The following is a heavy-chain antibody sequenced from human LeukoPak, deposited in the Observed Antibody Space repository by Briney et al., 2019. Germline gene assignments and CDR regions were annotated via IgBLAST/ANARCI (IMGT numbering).Heavy chain of an antibody. CDR3: ARDNGGDYWYSDI. J-gene: IGHJ2*01. CDR2: MYNTGST. D-gene: IGHD2-21*01. CDR1: GASISTYY. Sequence: PETLSLTCTVSGASISTYYWSWLRQPAGKGLERIGRMYNTGSTNYNPSLKSRVTMSVDTSKNQLSLRLSSVTAADTAVYYCARDNGGDYWYSDIWGRGTLVTVSS. V-gene: IGHV4-4*07.